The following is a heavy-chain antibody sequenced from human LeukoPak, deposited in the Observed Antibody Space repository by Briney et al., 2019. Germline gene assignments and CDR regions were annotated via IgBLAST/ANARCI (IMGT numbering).Heavy chain of an antibody. D-gene: IGHD2/OR15-2a*01. CDR2: IIPILGIA. CDR3: ARVSPDGYFDY. CDR1: GGTFSSYT. V-gene: IGHV1-69*02. Sequence: AAVQVSCKASGGTFSSYTISWVRQAPGQGLEWMGRIIPILGIANYAQKFQGRVTITADKSTSTAYMELSSLRSEDTAVYYCARVSPDGYFDYGGQGALVTVSS. J-gene: IGHJ4*02.